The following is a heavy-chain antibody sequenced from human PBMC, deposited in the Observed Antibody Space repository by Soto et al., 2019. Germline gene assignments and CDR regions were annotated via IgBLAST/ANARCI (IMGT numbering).Heavy chain of an antibody. CDR1: GFTFDDYA. Sequence: HPGGSLSLSCAASGFTFDDYAMHWVRQAPGKGLEWVSGISWNSGSIGYADSVKGRFTISRDNAKNSLYLQMNSLRAEDTALYYCAKDMGYCISTSCPYYYYYGMDVWGQGTTVTVSS. V-gene: IGHV3-9*01. CDR3: AKDMGYCISTSCPYYYYYGMDV. CDR2: ISWNSGSI. J-gene: IGHJ6*02. D-gene: IGHD2-2*01.